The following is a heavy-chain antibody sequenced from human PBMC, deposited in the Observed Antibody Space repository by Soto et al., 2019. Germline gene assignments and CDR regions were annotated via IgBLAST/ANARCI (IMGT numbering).Heavy chain of an antibody. J-gene: IGHJ4*02. D-gene: IGHD3-16*02. CDR3: ATAIGLVWGSYRPPDY. CDR1: GYTLTELS. V-gene: IGHV1-24*01. CDR2: FDPEDGET. Sequence: ASVKVSCKVSGYTLTELSMHWVRQAPGKGLEWMGGFDPEDGETIYAQKFQGRVTMTEDTSTDTAYMGLSSLRSEDTAVYYCATAIGLVWGSYRPPDYWGQGTLVTVSS.